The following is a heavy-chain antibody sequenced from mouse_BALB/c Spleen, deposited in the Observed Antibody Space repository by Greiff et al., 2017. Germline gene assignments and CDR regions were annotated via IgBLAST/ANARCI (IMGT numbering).Heavy chain of an antibody. J-gene: IGHJ3*01. CDR2: ISSGGSYT. CDR3: AREGIYRYDGAWFAY. CDR1: GFTFSSYA. V-gene: IGHV5-9-4*01. D-gene: IGHD2-14*01. Sequence: EVKLMESGGGLVKPGGSLKLSCAASGFTFSSYAMSWVRQSPEKRLEWVAEISSGGSYTYYPDTVTGRFTISRDNAKNTLYLEMSSLRSEDTAMYYCAREGIYRYDGAWFAYWGQGTLVTVSA.